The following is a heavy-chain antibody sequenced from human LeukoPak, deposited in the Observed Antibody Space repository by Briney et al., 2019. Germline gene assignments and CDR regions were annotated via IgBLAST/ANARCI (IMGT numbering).Heavy chain of an antibody. CDR1: GGSITNSTYY. V-gene: IGHV4-39*07. Sequence: SETLSLTCIVSGGSITNSTYYWAWIRQPPGKGLESIGTIFYRGTTFYNPSLKSRVTISVDSSNNQFSLKLTSVTAADTAVYYCARLLFRTVVARFDYWGQGALVTVSS. J-gene: IGHJ4*02. CDR3: ARLLFRTVVARFDY. CDR2: IFYRGTT. D-gene: IGHD2-21*02.